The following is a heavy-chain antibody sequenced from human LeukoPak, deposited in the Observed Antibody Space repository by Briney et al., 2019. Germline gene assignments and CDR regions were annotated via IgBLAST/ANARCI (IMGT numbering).Heavy chain of an antibody. CDR1: GFTFSSYS. J-gene: IGHJ6*02. V-gene: IGHV3-48*01. D-gene: IGHD6-13*01. Sequence: GGSLRLSCAASGFTFSSYSMNWVRQAPGKGLEWVSYISSSSSTIYYADSVKGRFTISRDNAKNSLYLQMNSLRAEDTAVYYCAKGFIAAAGIPYYYYGMDVWGQGTTVTVSS. CDR3: AKGFIAAAGIPYYYYGMDV. CDR2: ISSSSSTI.